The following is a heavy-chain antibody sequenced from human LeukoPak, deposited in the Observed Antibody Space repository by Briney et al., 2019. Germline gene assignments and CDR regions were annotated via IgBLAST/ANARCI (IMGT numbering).Heavy chain of an antibody. Sequence: GGSLSLSCSASGFTFSSYAMSCVRQAPGKGLEWVSAISGSGGSTYYADSVKGRFTISRDHPKNTLYPQMNSLRAEDTAVYDCAKGQHGRGWYGYFEYWGQGALVTVSS. J-gene: IGHJ4*02. CDR2: ISGSGGST. V-gene: IGHV3-23*01. CDR3: AKGQHGRGWYGYFEY. CDR1: GFTFSSYA. D-gene: IGHD6-19*01.